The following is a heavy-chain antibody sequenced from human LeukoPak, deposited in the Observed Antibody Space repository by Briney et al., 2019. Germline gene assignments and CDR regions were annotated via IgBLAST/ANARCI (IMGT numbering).Heavy chain of an antibody. CDR2: IKQDGSEK. V-gene: IGHV3-7*01. CDR1: GFSLSSYW. Sequence: PGGSLRLSCAVTGFSLSSYWMNWVRQAPGKGLEWLAIIKQDGSEKHYKGSVEGRFTISRDNAKNSLHLQMNSLRAEDTAVYYCAGGSGYLITSWGQGTLVTVSS. D-gene: IGHD3-9*01. J-gene: IGHJ5*02. CDR3: AGGSGYLITS.